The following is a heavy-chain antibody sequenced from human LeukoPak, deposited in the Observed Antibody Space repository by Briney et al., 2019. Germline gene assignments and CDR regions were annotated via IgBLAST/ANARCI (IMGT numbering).Heavy chain of an antibody. CDR1: GYTFTSYY. D-gene: IGHD3-10*01. J-gene: IGHJ4*02. CDR3: AREGGTMVRDY. Sequence: ASVTVSCKASGYTFTSYYMHWVRQAPGQGLEWMGIINPSGGSTSYAQKFQGRVTMTRDTSTSTVYMELSSLRSEDTAVYYCAREGGTMVRDYWGQGTLVTVPS. V-gene: IGHV1-46*01. CDR2: INPSGGST.